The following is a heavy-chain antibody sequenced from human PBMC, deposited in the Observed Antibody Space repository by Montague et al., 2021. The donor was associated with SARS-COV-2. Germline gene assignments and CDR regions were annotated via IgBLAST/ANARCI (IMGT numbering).Heavy chain of an antibody. CDR1: GFTFSDYY. Sequence: SLRLSCAASGFTFSDYYMNWIRQAPGKGPEWVSHITSSSSHLYYADSVKGRFTISRDNAKNSLYLQMNSLRAEDTAVYYCAREHNYDSGRRDGFDIWGQGTTVTVSS. V-gene: IGHV3-11*01. CDR3: AREHNYDSGRRDGFDI. J-gene: IGHJ3*02. CDR2: ITSSSSHL. D-gene: IGHD3-10*01.